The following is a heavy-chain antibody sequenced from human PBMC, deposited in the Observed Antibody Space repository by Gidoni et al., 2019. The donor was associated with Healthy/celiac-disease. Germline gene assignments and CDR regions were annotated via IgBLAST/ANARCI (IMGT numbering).Heavy chain of an antibody. V-gene: IGHV4-38-2*01. J-gene: IGHJ4*02. CDR1: GYSISSGYY. CDR3: ASVPAAGTSHFDY. D-gene: IGHD6-13*01. Sequence: QVQLQESGPGLVKPSETLSLTCAVSGYSISSGYYWGWIRQPPGKGLEWIGSIYHSGSTYYNPSLKSRVTISVDTSKNQFSLKLSSVTAADTAVYYCASVPAAGTSHFDYWGQGTLVTVSS. CDR2: IYHSGST.